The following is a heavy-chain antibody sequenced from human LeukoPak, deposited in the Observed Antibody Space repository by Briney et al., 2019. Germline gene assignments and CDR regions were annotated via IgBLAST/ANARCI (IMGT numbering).Heavy chain of an antibody. CDR3: ARNIESIAAAGRRYFQN. J-gene: IGHJ1*01. Sequence: HPGRSLRLSCAASGFTFSSYWMSWVRQAPGKGLEWVANIKQDGSEKYYVDSVKGRFTISRDNAKNSLYLQMNSLRAEDTAVYYCARNIESIAAAGRRYFQNWGQGTLVTVSS. CDR2: IKQDGSEK. D-gene: IGHD6-13*01. V-gene: IGHV3-7*01. CDR1: GFTFSSYW.